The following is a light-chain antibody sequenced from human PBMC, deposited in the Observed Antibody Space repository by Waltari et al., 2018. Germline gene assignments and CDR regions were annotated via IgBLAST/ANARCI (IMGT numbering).Light chain of an antibody. CDR1: QRVSNN. CDR3: QQYNNWSGT. CDR2: GAS. Sequence: EIVMTQSPATLSVSPGERATLSCRASQRVSNNLAWYQQNPGQAPRLLIYGASTRATGIPARCSGSGSGTEFTLTISSLQSEDFAVYYCQQYNNWSGTFGQGTKVEIK. V-gene: IGKV3-15*01. J-gene: IGKJ1*01.